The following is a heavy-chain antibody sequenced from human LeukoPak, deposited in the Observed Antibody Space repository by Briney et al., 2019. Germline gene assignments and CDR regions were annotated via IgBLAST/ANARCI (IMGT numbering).Heavy chain of an antibody. D-gene: IGHD2-8*01. Sequence: PGGSLRLSCAASDFTVGSNYMTWVRQAPGKGLEWVSVIYSGGKTFYADSVKGRFTISRDDSKNTLYLQMNSLRAEDTAIYYCASEGDDTTNWWGQGTLVTVSS. CDR3: ASEGDDTTNW. J-gene: IGHJ4*02. CDR2: IYSGGKT. V-gene: IGHV3-53*01. CDR1: DFTVGSNY.